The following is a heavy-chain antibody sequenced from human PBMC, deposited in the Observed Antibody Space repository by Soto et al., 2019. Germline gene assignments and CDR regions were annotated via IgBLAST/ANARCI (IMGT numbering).Heavy chain of an antibody. V-gene: IGHV4-59*01. J-gene: IGHJ5*02. D-gene: IGHD6-6*01. CDR3: ARLTTGSSSHQWFDP. Sequence: SETLSLTCTVSGGSISSYYWSWIRQPPGKGLEWIGYIYYSGSTNYNPSLKSRVTISVDTSKNQFSLKLSSVTAADTAVYYCARLTTGSSSHQWFDPWGQGTLVTVSS. CDR1: GGSISSYY. CDR2: IYYSGST.